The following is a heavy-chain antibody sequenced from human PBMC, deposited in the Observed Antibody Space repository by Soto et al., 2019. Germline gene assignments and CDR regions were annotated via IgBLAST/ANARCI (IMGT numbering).Heavy chain of an antibody. CDR3: ARDVKDDY. J-gene: IGHJ4*02. CDR1: GYTFTSYA. CDR2: INAGNGNT. V-gene: IGHV1-3*01. Sequence: QVQLVQSGAEVKKPGASVKVSCKASGYTFTSYAMHWVRQAPGQRLEWMGWINAGNGNTKYSQKFQDRVTITRNTSAATGYMTQKGLKSEDSAAYYCARDVKDDYWGQGTLVTVSS.